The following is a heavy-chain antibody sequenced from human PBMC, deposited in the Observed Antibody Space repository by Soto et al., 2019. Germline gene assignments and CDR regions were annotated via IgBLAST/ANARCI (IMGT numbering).Heavy chain of an antibody. V-gene: IGHV3-23*01. Sequence: GGSLRLSYAASGFTFSSYAMSWVRQAPGKGLEWVSAISGSGGSTYYADSVKGRFTISRDNSKNTLYLQMNSLRAEDTAVYYCANDGVGLYYYDSSGYYRGRFDPWGQGTLVTVSS. CDR3: ANDGVGLYYYDSSGYYRGRFDP. CDR1: GFTFSSYA. J-gene: IGHJ5*02. D-gene: IGHD3-22*01. CDR2: ISGSGGST.